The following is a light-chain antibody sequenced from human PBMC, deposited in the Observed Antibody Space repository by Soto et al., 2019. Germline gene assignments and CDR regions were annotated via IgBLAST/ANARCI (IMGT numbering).Light chain of an antibody. V-gene: IGKV3-15*01. Sequence: EIVLTQSPATLSLSPWERATLSCRASQSISDKLAWYQQKPGQAPRRLIYGASTRATGVPVRFSGSGSGTEFTLTITSLQTEDFAVYYCQEYNNWRPITFGGGTKVDIK. J-gene: IGKJ4*01. CDR3: QEYNNWRPIT. CDR2: GAS. CDR1: QSISDK.